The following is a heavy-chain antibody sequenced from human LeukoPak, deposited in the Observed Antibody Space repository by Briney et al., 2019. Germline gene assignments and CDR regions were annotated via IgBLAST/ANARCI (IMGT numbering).Heavy chain of an antibody. CDR3: AKGPGGDYYFDY. J-gene: IGHJ4*02. CDR2: IVNSDGST. CDR1: GFTFSSYA. Sequence: GGSLRLSCAASGFTFSSYAMSWVRQAPGKGLEWVSSIVNSDGSTYYADSVKGRFTISRDNSKNTLYLQMNSLRAEDTAGYYCAKGPGGDYYFDYWGQGTLVTVSS. V-gene: IGHV3-23*01. D-gene: IGHD2-21*02.